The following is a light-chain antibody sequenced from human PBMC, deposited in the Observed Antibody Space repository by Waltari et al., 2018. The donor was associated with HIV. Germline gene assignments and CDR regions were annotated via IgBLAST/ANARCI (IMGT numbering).Light chain of an antibody. V-gene: IGLV3-21*02. CDR1: NIGSKT. CDR2: DDS. J-gene: IGLJ2*01. Sequence: SYVLTQPPSVSVAPGQTARLTCGGNNIGSKTVYLYQQKPGQAPVLVVNDDSDRPSGIPERFSGSKSGNTATLTISRVEAGEEADYHCQVWDSSSDQGVFGGGTKLTVL. CDR3: QVWDSSSDQGV.